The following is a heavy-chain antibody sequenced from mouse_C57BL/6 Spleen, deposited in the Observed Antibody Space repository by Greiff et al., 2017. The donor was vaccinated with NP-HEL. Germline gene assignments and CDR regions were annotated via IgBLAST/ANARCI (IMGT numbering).Heavy chain of an antibody. Sequence: VQLKQSGPELVKPGASVKISCKASGYSFTGYYMNWVKQSPEKSLEWIGEINPSTGGTTYNQKFKAKATLTVDKSSSTAYMQLKSLTSEDSAVYYCAGWLLLEYWGKGTPLTAPS. CDR2: INPSTGGT. CDR3: AGWLLLEY. J-gene: IGHJ2*01. CDR1: GYSFTGYY. V-gene: IGHV1-42*01. D-gene: IGHD2-3*01.